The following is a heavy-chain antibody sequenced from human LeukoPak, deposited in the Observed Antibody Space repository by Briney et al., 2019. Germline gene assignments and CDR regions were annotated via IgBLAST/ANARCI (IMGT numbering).Heavy chain of an antibody. D-gene: IGHD1-1*01. J-gene: IGHJ1*01. CDR3: AKDGGGTGTIYFQH. CDR2: ISGSGGST. Sequence: GGSLRLSCAASGFTFSSFAMSWVRQAPGKGLEWVSAISGSGGSTYYADSVKGRFTISRDNSKNTLYLQMNSLRAEDTAVYYCAKDGGGTGTIYFQHWGQGTLVTVSS. CDR1: GFTFSSFA. V-gene: IGHV3-23*01.